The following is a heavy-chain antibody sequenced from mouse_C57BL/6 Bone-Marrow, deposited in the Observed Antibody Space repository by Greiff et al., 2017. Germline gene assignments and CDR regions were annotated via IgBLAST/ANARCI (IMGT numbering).Heavy chain of an antibody. D-gene: IGHD2-1*01. J-gene: IGHJ4*01. CDR3: AIYGNYDYAMDY. Sequence: VKLVESGAELARPGASVKLSCKASGYTFTSYGISWVKQRTGQGLEWIGEIYPRSGNTYYNEKFKGKATLTADKSSSTAYMELRILTSEDSAVYFCAIYGNYDYAMDYWGQGTSVTVSS. V-gene: IGHV1-81*01. CDR2: IYPRSGNT. CDR1: GYTFTSYG.